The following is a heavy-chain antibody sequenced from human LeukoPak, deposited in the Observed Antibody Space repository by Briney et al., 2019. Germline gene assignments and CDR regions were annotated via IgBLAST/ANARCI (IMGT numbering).Heavy chain of an antibody. J-gene: IGHJ4*02. V-gene: IGHV3-30*18. D-gene: IGHD3-10*01. CDR3: AKDEVDMVRGVIITSDH. Sequence: GRSLRLSCAASGFTFSSYGMHWVRQAPGKGLEWVAVISYDGSNKYYADSVKGRFTISRDNSKNTLYLQMNSLRAEDTAVYYCAKDEVDMVRGVIITSDHWGQGTLVTVSS. CDR1: GFTFSSYG. CDR2: ISYDGSNK.